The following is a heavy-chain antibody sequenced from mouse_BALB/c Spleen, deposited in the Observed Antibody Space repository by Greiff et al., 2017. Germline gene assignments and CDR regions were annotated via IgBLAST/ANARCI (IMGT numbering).Heavy chain of an antibody. CDR2: INPYNDGT. D-gene: IGHD1-1*02. CDR3: ARRVPYGQGAMDY. CDR1: GYTFTSYV. Sequence: VQLQQSGPELVKPGASVKMSCKASGYTFTSYVMHWVKQKPGQGLEWIGYINPYNDGTKYNEKFKGKATLTSDKSSSTAYMELSSLTSEDAAVYYCARRVPYGQGAMDYWGQGTSVTVSS. V-gene: IGHV1-14*01. J-gene: IGHJ4*01.